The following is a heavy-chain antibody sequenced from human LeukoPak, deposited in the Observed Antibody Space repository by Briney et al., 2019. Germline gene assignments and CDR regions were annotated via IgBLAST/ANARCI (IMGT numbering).Heavy chain of an antibody. J-gene: IGHJ5*02. V-gene: IGHV1-69*13. Sequence: SVKVSCKASGGTFSSYAISWMRQAPGQGLEWMGGIIPIFGTANYAQKFQGRVTITADESTSTAYMELSSLRSEDTAVYYCARGVDDSEDWFDPWGQGTLVTVSS. CDR1: GGTFSSYA. CDR3: ARGVDDSEDWFDP. CDR2: IIPIFGTA. D-gene: IGHD4-11*01.